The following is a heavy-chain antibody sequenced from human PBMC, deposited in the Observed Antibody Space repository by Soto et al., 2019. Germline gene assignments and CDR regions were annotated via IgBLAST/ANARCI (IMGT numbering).Heavy chain of an antibody. J-gene: IGHJ6*02. CDR2: ISRSSTGI. V-gene: IGHV3-48*02. Sequence: EVQLVESGGGLVQPGGSLRLSCAASGFTFSLYSMSWVRQAPGKGLEWVSYISRSSTGIHYADSVKGRFTISRDDATNSRHLQMNSLGDGDTAVYYWARAVTWGLDVWGQGTTVSISS. CDR1: GFTFSLYS. CDR3: ARAVTWGLDV. D-gene: IGHD3-10*01.